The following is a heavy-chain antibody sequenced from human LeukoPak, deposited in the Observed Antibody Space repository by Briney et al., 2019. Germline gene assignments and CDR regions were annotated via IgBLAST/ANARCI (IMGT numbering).Heavy chain of an antibody. D-gene: IGHD1-1*01. CDR2: IKQHGREK. J-gene: IGHJ4*02. CDR1: GFTFRTYW. V-gene: IGHV3-7*04. Sequence: GASLRLSCAVSGFTFRTYWMSWVRQAPGKGLEWVATIKQHGREKFYVDSVKGRFTISRDNAKKSLYLQMNSLRAEDTAVYYCARDSPGYLAYDSWGQGTLVTVSS. CDR3: ARDSPGYLAYDS.